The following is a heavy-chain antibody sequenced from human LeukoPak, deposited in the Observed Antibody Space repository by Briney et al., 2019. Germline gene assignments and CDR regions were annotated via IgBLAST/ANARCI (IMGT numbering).Heavy chain of an antibody. CDR1: GYTFTNYW. V-gene: IGHV5-51*01. CDR3: ARQLAYCGGDCYWRTFDI. J-gene: IGHJ3*02. D-gene: IGHD2-21*02. Sequence: GESLKISCKGSGYTFTNYWIGWVRQMPGKGLEWMGIIYPGDSDTRYSPSFQGQVTISADKSTSTAYLQWSSLKTSDTAMYYCARQLAYCGGDCYWRTFDIWGQGTMVTVSS. CDR2: IYPGDSDT.